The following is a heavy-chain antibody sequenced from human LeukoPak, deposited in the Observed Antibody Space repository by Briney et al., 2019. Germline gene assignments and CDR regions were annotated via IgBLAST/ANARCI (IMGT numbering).Heavy chain of an antibody. Sequence: ASVKVSCKASGYTFTSYYMHRVRQAPGQGLEWMGIINPSGGSTSYAQKFQGRVTMTRDTSTSTVYMELSSLRSEDTAVYYCARVREAGYYDSSGYFDYWGQGTLVTVSS. CDR2: INPSGGST. CDR3: ARVREAGYYDSSGYFDY. CDR1: GYTFTSYY. J-gene: IGHJ4*02. D-gene: IGHD3-22*01. V-gene: IGHV1-46*01.